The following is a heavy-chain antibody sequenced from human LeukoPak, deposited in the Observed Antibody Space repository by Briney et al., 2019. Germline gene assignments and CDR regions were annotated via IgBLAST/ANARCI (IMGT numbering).Heavy chain of an antibody. D-gene: IGHD3-3*01. CDR3: ARDERLLSFLK. CDR1: GFTFSSYG. J-gene: IGHJ4*02. V-gene: IGHV3-23*01. CDR2: ISGSGGRT. Sequence: GGSLRLSCGASGFTFSSYGMSWVRQAPGKGLEWVSAISGSGGRTYYADSVKGRFTISRDNSKNTLYLQMNSLRAEDTAIYYCARDERLLSFLKWGQGTLVTVSS.